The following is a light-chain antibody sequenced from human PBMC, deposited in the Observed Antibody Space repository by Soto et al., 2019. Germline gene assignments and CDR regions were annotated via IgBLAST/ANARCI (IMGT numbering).Light chain of an antibody. V-gene: IGKV4-1*01. CDR3: QQYCSTPLT. CDR2: WAS. CDR1: QIGFFSSYNKDF. Sequence: DIVMTQSPDSLAVSLGERATINCKYSQIGFFSSYNKDFLAWYQQKPGQPPKLLIYWASTREAGVPDRFSGSGSGTDFTLTIRSLHAEDVAVYYCQQYCSTPLTFGGGTKVEI. J-gene: IGKJ4*01.